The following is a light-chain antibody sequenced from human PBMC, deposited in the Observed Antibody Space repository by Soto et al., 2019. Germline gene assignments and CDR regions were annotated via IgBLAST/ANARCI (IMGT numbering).Light chain of an antibody. CDR2: DAS. CDR3: QQYSNWRT. CDR1: QSVSGK. V-gene: IGKV3-15*01. Sequence: EIVMTQSPVTLSVSPGERATLSCRASQSVSGKLAWYQQKPGQAPRLLLYDASTRATGVPDRFSGSGSGTEFTLTISSLQSEDFAVYYCQQYSNWRTFGQGTNVEIK. J-gene: IGKJ1*01.